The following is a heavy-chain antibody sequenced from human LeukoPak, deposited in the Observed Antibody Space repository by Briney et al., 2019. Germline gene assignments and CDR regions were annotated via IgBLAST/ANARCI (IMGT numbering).Heavy chain of an antibody. Sequence: PSETLSLTCTVSGGSISSYYWSWIRQPPGKGLEWIGYIYYSGSTNYNPSLKSRVTISVDTSKNQFSLKLSSVTAADTAVYYCARHPAPDYGDYELDYWGQGILVTVSS. V-gene: IGHV4-59*08. D-gene: IGHD4-17*01. CDR3: ARHPAPDYGDYELDY. CDR2: IYYSGST. CDR1: GGSISSYY. J-gene: IGHJ4*02.